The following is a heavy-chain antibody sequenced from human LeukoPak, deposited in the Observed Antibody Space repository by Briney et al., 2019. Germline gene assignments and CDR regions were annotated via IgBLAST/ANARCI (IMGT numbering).Heavy chain of an antibody. J-gene: IGHJ4*02. CDR3: AKGSNVVVTGTPDS. CDR2: ISWNSGST. Sequence: GRSLRLSCAASGFTFHDYAMHWVRQAPGKGLEWVSGISWNSGSTPYADSVKGRFTISRDNAKNSLYLQMNSLRAEDMALYYCAKGSNVVVTGTPDSWGQGTLVTVSS. V-gene: IGHV3-9*03. CDR1: GFTFHDYA. D-gene: IGHD2-21*02.